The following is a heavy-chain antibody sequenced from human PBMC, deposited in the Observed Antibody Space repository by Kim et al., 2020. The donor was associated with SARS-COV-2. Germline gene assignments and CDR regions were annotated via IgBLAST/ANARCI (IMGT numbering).Heavy chain of an antibody. CDR3: ARDPGSSSGSGGWFDP. J-gene: IGHJ5*02. CDR1: GFTFSDYY. Sequence: GGSLRLSCAASGFTFSDYYMSWIRQAPGKGLEWVSYISSSSSYTNYADSVKGRFTISRDNAKNSLYLQMNSLRAEDTAVYYCARDPGSSSGSGGWFDPWGQGTLVTVSS. D-gene: IGHD6-13*01. CDR2: ISSSSSYT. V-gene: IGHV3-11*05.